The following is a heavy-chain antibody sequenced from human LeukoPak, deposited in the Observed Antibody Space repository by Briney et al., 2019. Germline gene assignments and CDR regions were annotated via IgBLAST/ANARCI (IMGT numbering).Heavy chain of an antibody. Sequence: GGSLRLSCAASGFTVSSNYMSWVRQAPGKGLEWVSVVYGGDTTYYADSVKGRFTISRDNSKNTLYLQMNSLRAEDTAVYYCARGGSGSYYNYYYGMDVWGQGTTVTVSS. CDR1: GFTVSSNY. CDR2: VYGGDTT. D-gene: IGHD3-10*01. J-gene: IGHJ6*02. V-gene: IGHV3-66*01. CDR3: ARGGSGSYYNYYYGMDV.